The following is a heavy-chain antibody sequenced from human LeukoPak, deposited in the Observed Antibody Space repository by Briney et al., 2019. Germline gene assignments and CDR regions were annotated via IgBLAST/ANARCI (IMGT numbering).Heavy chain of an antibody. D-gene: IGHD6-19*01. Sequence: GGSLRLSCAASGFTFNSFWMNWVRQAPGKGLEWVSAISGSGGSTYYADSVKGRFTISRDNSKNTLYLQMNSLRAEDTAVYYCAKGLQAVDWGQGTLVTVSS. V-gene: IGHV3-23*01. CDR2: ISGSGGST. J-gene: IGHJ4*02. CDR1: GFTFNSFW. CDR3: AKGLQAVD.